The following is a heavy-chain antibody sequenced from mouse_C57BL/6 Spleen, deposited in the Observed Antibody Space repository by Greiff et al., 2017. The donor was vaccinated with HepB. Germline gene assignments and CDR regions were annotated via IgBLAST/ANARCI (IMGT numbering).Heavy chain of an antibody. CDR3: ARCPLYYGSSYPYWYFDV. V-gene: IGHV1-55*01. D-gene: IGHD1-1*01. CDR1: GYTFTSYW. Sequence: QVQLQQPGAELVKPGASVKMSCKASGYTFTSYWITWVKQRPGQGLEWIGDIYPGSGSTNYNEKFKSKATLTVDTSSSTAYMQLSSLTSEDSAVYYCARCPLYYGSSYPYWYFDVWGTGTTVTVSS. CDR2: IYPGSGST. J-gene: IGHJ1*03.